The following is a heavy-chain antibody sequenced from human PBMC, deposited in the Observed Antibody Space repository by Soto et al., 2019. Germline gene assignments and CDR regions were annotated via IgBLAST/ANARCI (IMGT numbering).Heavy chain of an antibody. Sequence: VQLVESGGGLVQPGRSLRLSCAASGFTFSSYGMHWVRQAPGKGLEWVAVISYDGSNKYYADSVKGRFTISRDNSKNTLYLQMNSLRAEDTAVYYCAKDPSGAAAGTWGQGTLVTVSS. D-gene: IGHD6-13*01. CDR2: ISYDGSNK. V-gene: IGHV3-30*18. CDR3: AKDPSGAAAGT. CDR1: GFTFSSYG. J-gene: IGHJ5*02.